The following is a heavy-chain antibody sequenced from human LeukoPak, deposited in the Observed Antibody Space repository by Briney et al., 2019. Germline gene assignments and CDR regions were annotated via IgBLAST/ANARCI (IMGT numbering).Heavy chain of an antibody. J-gene: IGHJ1*01. CDR3: SRGSYDVLTGYSTLGEY. CDR1: GGFFSSSSYY. D-gene: IGHD3-9*01. V-gene: IGHV4-39*01. Sequence: SETLSLTCTFSGGFFSSSSYYWGWIRQPPGKGLEWIGNIYYSGSTYYNPSLKSRLTISVDTSQRQFSLRLSSVTTPHTDLYYFSRGSYDVLTGYSTLGEYWGQGTLVTVSS. CDR2: IYYSGST.